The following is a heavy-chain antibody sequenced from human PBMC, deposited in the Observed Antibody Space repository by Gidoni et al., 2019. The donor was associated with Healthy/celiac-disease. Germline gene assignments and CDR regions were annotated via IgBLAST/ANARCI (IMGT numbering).Heavy chain of an antibody. CDR3: ARQVGGGPIDY. V-gene: IGHV4-39*01. D-gene: IGHD2-15*01. CDR2: IYYSGST. CDR1: GGSISSSSYY. Sequence: QLQLQESGPGLVQPSEPLSLTFTVSGGSISSSSYYWGWLRQPPGKGLEWIGSIYYSGSTYYNPSLKSRVTISVDTSKNQFSLKLSSVTAADTAVYYCARQVGGGPIDYWGQGTLVTVSS. J-gene: IGHJ4*02.